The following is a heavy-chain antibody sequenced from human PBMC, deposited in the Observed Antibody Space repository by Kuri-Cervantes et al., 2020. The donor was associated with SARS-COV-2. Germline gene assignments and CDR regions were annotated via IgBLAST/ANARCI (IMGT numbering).Heavy chain of an antibody. CDR1: GFTFSSYW. V-gene: IGHV3-74*01. CDR2: INSDGSST. Sequence: GGSLRLSCAASGFTFSSYWMHWVRQATGKGLVWVSRINSDGSSTSNADSVKGRFTIARDNAKNTLYLQMNSLRAEDTAVYYCARDRNLVAADNWFDPWGQGTLVTVSS. CDR3: ARDRNLVAADNWFDP. J-gene: IGHJ5*02. D-gene: IGHD2-2*01.